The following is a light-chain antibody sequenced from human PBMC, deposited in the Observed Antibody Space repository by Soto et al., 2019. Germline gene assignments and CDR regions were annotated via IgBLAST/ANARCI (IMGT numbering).Light chain of an antibody. V-gene: IGLV2-14*01. CDR3: SSYTSISTRV. CDR1: SSDVGSYNY. Sequence: QSALTQPASVSGSPGQSITISCTGTSSDVGSYNYVSWYQQHPGKAPKLMIYEVSNRPSGVSNRFSGSKSGNTASLTLSGRQAEDEANYYCSSYTSISTRVFGGGTQLPVL. J-gene: IGLJ3*02. CDR2: EVS.